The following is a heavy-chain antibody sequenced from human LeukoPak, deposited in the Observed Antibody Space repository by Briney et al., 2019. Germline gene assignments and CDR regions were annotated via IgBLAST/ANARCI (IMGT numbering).Heavy chain of an antibody. V-gene: IGHV3-30*02. CDR3: AKERFYGAATHAFDI. J-gene: IGHJ3*02. CDR2: IQYDGSNK. Sequence: VGSLRLSSAPSGFTFSSDGMHSGRQAPGKGVEWVSFIQYDGSNKYYAAPVKGRFTISRDNSKSTLYLQMNSLRAEDTAVFYCAKERFYGAATHAFDIWGQGTMVTVSS. CDR1: GFTFSSDG. D-gene: IGHD4-17*01.